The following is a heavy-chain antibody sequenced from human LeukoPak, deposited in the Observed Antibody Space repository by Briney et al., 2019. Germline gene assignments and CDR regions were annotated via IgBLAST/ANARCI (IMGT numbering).Heavy chain of an antibody. D-gene: IGHD4-17*01. CDR1: GGSISSYY. CDR3: ARYGDLDAYYFDY. V-gene: IGHV4-59*12. CDR2: IYYSGST. Sequence: PSETLSLTCTVSGGSISSYYWSWIRQPPGKGLEWIGYIYYSGSTNYNPSLKSRVTISVDTSKNQFSLKLSSVTAADTAVYYCARYGDLDAYYFDYWGQGTLVTVSS. J-gene: IGHJ4*02.